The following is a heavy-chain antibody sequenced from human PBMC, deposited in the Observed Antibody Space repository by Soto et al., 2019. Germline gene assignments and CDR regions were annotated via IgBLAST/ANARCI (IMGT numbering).Heavy chain of an antibody. J-gene: IGHJ4*02. CDR3: ARRWNYYLDF. CDR2: ISYDGSD. CDR1: GFPFREFG. D-gene: IGHD1-1*01. Sequence: QMQLVESGGGVVQPGRSLRLSCVASGFPFREFGMHWVRQAPGKGLEWVALISYDGSDYADYVKGRFTISRDDSRDTLFLPMDNLRPDDTGVYYCARRWNYYLDFWGQGTLVAVSS. V-gene: IGHV3-33*05.